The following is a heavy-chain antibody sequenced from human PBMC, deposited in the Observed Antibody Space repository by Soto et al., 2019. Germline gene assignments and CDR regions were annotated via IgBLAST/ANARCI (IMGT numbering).Heavy chain of an antibody. V-gene: IGHV1-3*01. CDR3: TREGSAPYYYYGMDV. CDR1: GYNFTNYA. Sequence: APVKGSFQASGYNFTNYAFHLGRQAPGQRLDWMGWINAGNGNTKYSQKFQGRVTITRDTSASTAYMELSSLRSDDTAVYYCTREGSAPYYYYGMDVWGQGTTVTVSS. D-gene: IGHD3-10*01. CDR2: INAGNGNT. J-gene: IGHJ6*02.